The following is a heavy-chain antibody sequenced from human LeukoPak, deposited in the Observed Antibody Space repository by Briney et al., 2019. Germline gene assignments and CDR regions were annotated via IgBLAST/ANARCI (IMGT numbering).Heavy chain of an antibody. CDR3: ARVGVGYSYGY. CDR1: GFTFSSYS. V-gene: IGHV3-21*01. Sequence: GGSLRLSCAASGFTFSSYSMNWVRQAPGKGLEWVSSISSSSYIYYADSVKGRFTISRDNAKNSLYLQMNSLRAEDTAVYYCARVGVGYSYGYWGQGTLVTVSS. J-gene: IGHJ4*02. D-gene: IGHD5-18*01. CDR2: ISSSSYI.